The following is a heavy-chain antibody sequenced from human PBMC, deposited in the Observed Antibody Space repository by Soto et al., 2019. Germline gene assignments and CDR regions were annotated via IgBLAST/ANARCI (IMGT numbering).Heavy chain of an antibody. CDR2: ISTSSSTI. D-gene: IGHD3-10*01. V-gene: IGHV3-48*01. Sequence: GGSLRLSCAASGVTFSSYSMNWVRQAPGKGLEWVSYISTSSSTIYYADSVKGRFTISRDNAKNSLYLQMNSLRAEDTAVYYCARASRDMVRGVVPINWFDPWGQGTLVTVSS. CDR3: ARASRDMVRGVVPINWFDP. CDR1: GVTFSSYS. J-gene: IGHJ5*02.